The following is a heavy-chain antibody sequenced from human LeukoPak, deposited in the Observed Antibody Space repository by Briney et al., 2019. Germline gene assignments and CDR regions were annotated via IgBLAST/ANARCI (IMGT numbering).Heavy chain of an antibody. CDR3: ARERRDYGDYHFDY. CDR2: ISYSGSS. D-gene: IGHD4-17*01. V-gene: IGHV4-59*01. CDR1: VGSLRTYY. Sequence: PSETLSLTCTVSVGSLRTYYWSWIRQPPGKGLEWIGYISYSGSSDYNPSLKSRVTISVDTSKNQFSLRLSSVTAADTAVCYCARERRDYGDYHFDYWGQGTLVTVSS. J-gene: IGHJ4*02.